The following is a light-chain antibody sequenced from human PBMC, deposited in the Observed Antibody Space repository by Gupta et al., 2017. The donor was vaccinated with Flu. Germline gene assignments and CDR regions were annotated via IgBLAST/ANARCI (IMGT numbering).Light chain of an antibody. CDR3: NAYTSRNTRV. V-gene: IGLV2-14*01. CDR2: EVS. Sequence: QSALTQPASVSGSPGQSITFSCSGTNSDVGGYNYVSLYQQHPGKAPKLIIYEVSNRPSGVANRFSGSKSGHTASLTISGLQAEDEADYYCNAYTSRNTRVFGGGTKLTVL. CDR1: NSDVGGYNY. J-gene: IGLJ3*02.